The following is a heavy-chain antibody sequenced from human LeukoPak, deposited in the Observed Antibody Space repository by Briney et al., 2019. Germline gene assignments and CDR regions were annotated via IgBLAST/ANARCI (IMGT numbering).Heavy chain of an antibody. CDR2: VNGRGATT. CDR1: GFTFSDYA. V-gene: IGHV3-23*01. J-gene: IGHJ6*03. Sequence: PGGSLRLSCAASGFASGFTFSDYAVSWVRQAPGKGPEWVASVNGRGATTYYADSVRGRFTISRDNSKNTVYLQMISLGAADTAVYFCAKAPRTGEGYYFYYMDVWGKGTTVTVSS. CDR3: AKAPRTGEGYYFYYMDV. D-gene: IGHD7-27*01.